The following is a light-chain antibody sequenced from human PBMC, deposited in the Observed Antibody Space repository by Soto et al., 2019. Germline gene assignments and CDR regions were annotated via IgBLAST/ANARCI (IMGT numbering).Light chain of an antibody. J-gene: IGLJ2*01. V-gene: IGLV1-51*01. CDR2: DNN. CDR3: GTWDSSLGAVL. Sequence: QSVLTQPPSVSAAPGQKVTISCSGGSSNIGYNYVSWYQQLPGTAPKLLIYDNNKRPSGIPDRFSGSKSGTSATLGITGLQTGDEADYYCGTWDSSLGAVLFGGGTKLTVL. CDR1: SSNIGYNY.